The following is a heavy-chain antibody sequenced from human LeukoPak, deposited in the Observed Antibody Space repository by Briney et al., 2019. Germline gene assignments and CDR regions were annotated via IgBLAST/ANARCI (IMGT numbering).Heavy chain of an antibody. CDR3: VKAHRLLLPSNFDY. CDR2: ISGSGGST. CDR1: GFTFSSYV. D-gene: IGHD3-22*01. V-gene: IGHV3-23*01. J-gene: IGHJ4*02. Sequence: PGGSLRLSCAASGFTFSSYVMSWVRQAPGKGLEWVSAISGSGGSTYYADSVKGRFTISRDNSKNTLYLQMNSLRAEDTAVYYCVKAHRLLLPSNFDYWGQGTLVTVSS.